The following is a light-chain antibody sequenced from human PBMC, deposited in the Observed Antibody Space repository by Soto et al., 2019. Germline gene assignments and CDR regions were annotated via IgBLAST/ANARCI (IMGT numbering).Light chain of an antibody. V-gene: IGKV3-20*01. CDR3: QQYGNSPWT. Sequence: EDVLTQSPGTLSLSPGERATLSCRASQSTFSTYLAWFQKKPGQSPRLLVYGASSRATGIPDRFSGSGSGTEFTLTIRGLEPEDFAVYYCQQYGNSPWTLGQGTRVEMK. CDR1: QSTFSTY. CDR2: GAS. J-gene: IGKJ1*01.